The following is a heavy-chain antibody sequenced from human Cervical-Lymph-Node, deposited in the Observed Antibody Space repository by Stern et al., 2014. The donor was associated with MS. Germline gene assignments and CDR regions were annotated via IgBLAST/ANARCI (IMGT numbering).Heavy chain of an antibody. CDR2: ISAYNGNT. Sequence: VHLVESGAEVKKPGASVKVSCKASGFTFTSSGISWVRQAPGQGLEWMGWISAYNGNTHYAQKLQCRVTMTTDTSTSTAYMELRSLRSDDTAVYYCARGLLGSENAFDIWGQGTMVTVSS. CDR3: ARGLLGSENAFDI. CDR1: GFTFTSSG. V-gene: IGHV1-18*01. D-gene: IGHD2-15*01. J-gene: IGHJ3*02.